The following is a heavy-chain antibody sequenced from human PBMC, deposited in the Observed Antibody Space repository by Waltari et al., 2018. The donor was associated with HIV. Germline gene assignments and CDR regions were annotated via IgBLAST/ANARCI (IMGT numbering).Heavy chain of an antibody. J-gene: IGHJ5*02. V-gene: IGHV4-59*01. CDR2: IYYSGST. CDR3: ARDYYDSSGYYYGYSP. CDR1: GGSISSYY. D-gene: IGHD3-22*01. Sequence: QVQLQESGPGLVKHSETLSLTCTVSGGSISSYYWSWIRQPPGKGLEWIGYIYYSGSTNYNPSLKSRVTISVDTSKNQFSLKLSSVTAADTAVYYCARDYYDSSGYYYGYSPWGQGTLVTVSS.